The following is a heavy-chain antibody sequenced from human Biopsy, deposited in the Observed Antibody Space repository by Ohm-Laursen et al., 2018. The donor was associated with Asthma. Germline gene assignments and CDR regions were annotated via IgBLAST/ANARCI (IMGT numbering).Heavy chain of an antibody. CDR3: ASDFPKDYVRYDFQF. CDR1: GYSLTDLS. CDR2: HDHEEGGT. Sequence: ASVKVSCKVSGYSLTDLSMHWVRQAPGQGLEWMGGHDHEEGGTVNARRFQGRVTMTEDTSTDTAYMELSSLSSDDTAVYYCASDFPKDYVRYDFQFWGQGALVTVSS. V-gene: IGHV1-24*01. D-gene: IGHD4-17*01. J-gene: IGHJ4*02.